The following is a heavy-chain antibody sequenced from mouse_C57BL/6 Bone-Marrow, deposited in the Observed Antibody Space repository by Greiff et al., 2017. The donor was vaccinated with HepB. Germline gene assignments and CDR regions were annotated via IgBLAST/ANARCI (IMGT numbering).Heavy chain of an antibody. V-gene: IGHV14-4*01. Sequence: EVKLMESGAELVRPGASVKLSCTASGFNIKDDYMHWVKQRPEQGLEWIGWIDPENGDTEYASKFQGKATITADTSSNTAYLQLSSLTSEDTAVYYCTTRSYYLSFAYWGQGTLVTVSA. D-gene: IGHD1-1*01. CDR1: GFNIKDDY. CDR3: TTRSYYLSFAY. CDR2: IDPENGDT. J-gene: IGHJ3*01.